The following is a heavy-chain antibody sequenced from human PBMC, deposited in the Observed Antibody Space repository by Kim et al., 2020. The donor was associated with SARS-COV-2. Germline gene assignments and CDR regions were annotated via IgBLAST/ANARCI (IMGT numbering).Heavy chain of an antibody. CDR3: ARDNMVRGVRVFDY. Sequence: EQKFQGRVTITADKSTSAAYMELSSLRSEDTAVYYCARDNMVRGVRVFDYWGQGTLVTVSS. J-gene: IGHJ4*02. V-gene: IGHV1-69*04. D-gene: IGHD3-10*01.